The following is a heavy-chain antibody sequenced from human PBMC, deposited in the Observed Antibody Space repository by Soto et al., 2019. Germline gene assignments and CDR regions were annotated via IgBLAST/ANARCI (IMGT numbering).Heavy chain of an antibody. CDR2: ISGSGGST. V-gene: IGHV3-23*01. Sequence: GGALRLSCAASGFTFSSYAMSWGRPAPGEGLEWVSAISGSGGSTYYADSVKGRFTISRDNSKNTLYLQMNSLRAEDTAVYYCAKETWIQLRVFDYWGQGTLVTVSS. D-gene: IGHD5-18*01. CDR3: AKETWIQLRVFDY. J-gene: IGHJ4*02. CDR1: GFTFSSYA.